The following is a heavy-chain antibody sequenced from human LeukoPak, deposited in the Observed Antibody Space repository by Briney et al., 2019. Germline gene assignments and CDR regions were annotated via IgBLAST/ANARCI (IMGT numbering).Heavy chain of an antibody. Sequence: SETLSLTCAVYGGSFSGYYWSWIRQPPGKGLEWIGEINHSGSTNYNPSLKSRVTISVDTSKNQFSLKLSSVTAADAAVYYCARSRIAAAGRTVRGYYFDYWGQGTLVTVSS. D-gene: IGHD6-13*01. J-gene: IGHJ4*02. CDR2: INHSGST. CDR1: GGSFSGYY. V-gene: IGHV4-34*01. CDR3: ARSRIAAAGRTVRGYYFDY.